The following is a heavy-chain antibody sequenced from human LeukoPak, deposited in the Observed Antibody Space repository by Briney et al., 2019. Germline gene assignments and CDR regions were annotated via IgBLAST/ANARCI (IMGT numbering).Heavy chain of an antibody. V-gene: IGHV4-4*09. Sequence: SETLSLTCTASGDSISTYYWSWIRQPPGKGLEWIGFIYISGTTSYNPSLKSRVTISVDTSKNQFSLNLSSVTAADTAVYYCARHGFQWELPNWGQGTLVTVSS. D-gene: IGHD1-26*01. CDR2: IYISGTT. CDR3: ARHGFQWELPN. CDR1: GDSISTYY. J-gene: IGHJ4*02.